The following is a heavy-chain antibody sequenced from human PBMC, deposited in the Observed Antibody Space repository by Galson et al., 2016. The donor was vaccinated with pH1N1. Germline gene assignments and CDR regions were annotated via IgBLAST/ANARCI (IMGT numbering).Heavy chain of an antibody. CDR1: GYMFSTYG. J-gene: IGHJ4*02. Sequence: SVKVSCKASGYMFSTYGINWVRKAPGQGPEWMGRISGYNGNTIYAQKFKARISMTIDKSTSTVYMDLRSLRFDDTAVYYCAKGTLPGYYDYWGQGTLVTVSS. V-gene: IGHV1-18*01. CDR2: ISGYNGNT. CDR3: AKGTLPGYYDY. D-gene: IGHD3-22*01.